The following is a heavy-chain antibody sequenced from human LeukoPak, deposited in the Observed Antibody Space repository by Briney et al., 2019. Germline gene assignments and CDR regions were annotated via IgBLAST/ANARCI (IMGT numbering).Heavy chain of an antibody. Sequence: SVKVSCKASGGTFSSYAISWVRQAPGQGLEWMGGIIPIFGTASYAQKFQGRVTITADESTSTAYMELSSLRSEDTAVYYCARPDYYDSYYYYYYGMDVWGQGTTVTVSS. D-gene: IGHD3-22*01. V-gene: IGHV1-69*13. CDR2: IIPIFGTA. CDR3: ARPDYYDSYYYYYYGMDV. CDR1: GGTFSSYA. J-gene: IGHJ6*02.